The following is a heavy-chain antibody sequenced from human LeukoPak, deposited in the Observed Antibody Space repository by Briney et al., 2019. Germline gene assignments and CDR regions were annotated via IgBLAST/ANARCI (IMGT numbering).Heavy chain of an antibody. D-gene: IGHD1-1*01. Sequence: GGSLRLSCVASGFIFTHGWTSWVRQAPGKGLEWVGRIKSKTDGGTVDYAAPVKGRFTISRDESTNTLYLQMNSLKTEDTGVYYCTTVQPGRFDPWGQGTLVTVSS. V-gene: IGHV3-15*01. CDR2: IKSKTDGGTV. CDR1: GFIFTHGW. J-gene: IGHJ5*02. CDR3: TTVQPGRFDP.